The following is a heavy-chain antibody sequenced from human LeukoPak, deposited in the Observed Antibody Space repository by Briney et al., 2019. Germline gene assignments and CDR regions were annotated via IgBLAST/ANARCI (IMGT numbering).Heavy chain of an antibody. V-gene: IGHV4-59*01. Sequence: PSETLSLTCTVSGGSISSYYWSWIRQPPGKGLEWIGYIYYSGTTNYNPSLKSRVTISVDTSKKKISLKLSSVTAADTAVYYCARPLQSYYYMDVWGKGTTVTVSS. CDR3: ARPLQSYYYMDV. CDR1: GGSISSYY. D-gene: IGHD4-11*01. J-gene: IGHJ6*03. CDR2: IYYSGTT.